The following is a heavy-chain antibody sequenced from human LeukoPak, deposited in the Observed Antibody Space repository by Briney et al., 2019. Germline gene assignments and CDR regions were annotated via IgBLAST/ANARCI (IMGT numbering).Heavy chain of an antibody. CDR1: GGTFSSYA. J-gene: IGHJ4*02. CDR3: ARVGHSGYAVYYFDY. CDR2: IIPIFGTA. V-gene: IGHV1-69*13. Sequence: EASVKVSCKASGGTFSSYAISWVRQAPGQGLEWMGGIIPIFGTANYAQKFQGRVTITADESTSTAYMEPSSLRSEDTAVYYCARVGHSGYAVYYFDYWGQGTLVTVSS. D-gene: IGHD5-12*01.